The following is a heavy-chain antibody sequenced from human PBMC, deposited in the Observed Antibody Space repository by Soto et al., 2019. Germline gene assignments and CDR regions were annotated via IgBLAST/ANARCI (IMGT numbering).Heavy chain of an antibody. CDR1: GFSLSNARMG. Sequence: QVTLKESGPVLVKPTEPLTLTCTVSGFSLSNARMGVSWIRQPPGKALEWLAHIFLNDEKSYSTSLKSRLTISKDTSKRQVVLTMTIMDPVDTATYYCARSREGSYDILTGYYTYYYYMDVWREGPTVTVSS. CDR2: IFLNDEK. CDR3: ARSREGSYDILTGYYTYYYYMDV. D-gene: IGHD3-9*01. V-gene: IGHV2-26*01. J-gene: IGHJ6*03.